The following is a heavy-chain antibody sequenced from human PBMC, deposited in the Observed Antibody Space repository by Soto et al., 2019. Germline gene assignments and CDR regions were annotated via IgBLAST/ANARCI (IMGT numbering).Heavy chain of an antibody. Sequence: VQLVESGGGVVQPRRSLRLSCAASGFTFSSYGMHWVRQAPGKGLERVAVISYDGSNNYYGDSVKGRLTISRDDSKKTLYLQMNSLRPEDTAVYHCARDGQWELLSWNFDYWGQGTLVTVSS. J-gene: IGHJ4*02. CDR3: ARDGQWELLSWNFDY. V-gene: IGHV3-30*03. CDR1: GFTFSSYG. D-gene: IGHD1-26*01. CDR2: ISYDGSNN.